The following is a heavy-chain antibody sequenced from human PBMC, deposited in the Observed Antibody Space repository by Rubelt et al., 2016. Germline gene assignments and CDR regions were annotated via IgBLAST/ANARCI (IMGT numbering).Heavy chain of an antibody. CDR2: ISAYNGNT. CDR1: GYTFTSYG. D-gene: IGHD4-11*01. V-gene: IGHV1-18*01. J-gene: IGHJ3*02. CDR3: ARGARRYSMDPRNAFDI. Sequence: QVQLVQSGAEVKKPGASVKVSCKASGYTFTSYGISWVRQAPGQGLEWMGWISAYNGNTNYAQKLQGRVTMTTDTSTSTAYMELRSRRSDDTAVYYCARGARRYSMDPRNAFDIWGQGTMVTVSS.